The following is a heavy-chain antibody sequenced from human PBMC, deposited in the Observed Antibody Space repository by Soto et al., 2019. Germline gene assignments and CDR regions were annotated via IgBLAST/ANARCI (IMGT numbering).Heavy chain of an antibody. Sequence: GGSLRLSCAASGFTFSSYAMSWVRQAPGKGLEWVSAISGSGGSTYYADSVKGRFTISRDNSKNTLYLQMNSLRAEDTAVYYCAKDTYYDFWSGPPRYYYGMDVWGQGTMVTVSS. CDR1: GFTFSSYA. V-gene: IGHV3-23*01. CDR3: AKDTYYDFWSGPPRYYYGMDV. J-gene: IGHJ6*02. D-gene: IGHD3-3*01. CDR2: ISGSGGST.